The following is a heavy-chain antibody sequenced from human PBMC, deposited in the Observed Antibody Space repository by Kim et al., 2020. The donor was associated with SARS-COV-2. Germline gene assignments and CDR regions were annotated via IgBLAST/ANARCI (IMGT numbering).Heavy chain of an antibody. J-gene: IGHJ3*02. Sequence: ASVKVSCKASGYTFTTHGISWVRQAPGQGLEWMGWIDPYNVFTNYTQNFQGRVTMTTDTITTTAYLELRSLRSDDTAVYYCARDVWHGLDIWGQGTMVTVSS. D-gene: IGHD3-16*01. CDR1: GYTFTTHG. V-gene: IGHV1-18*01. CDR2: IDPYNVFT. CDR3: ARDVWHGLDI.